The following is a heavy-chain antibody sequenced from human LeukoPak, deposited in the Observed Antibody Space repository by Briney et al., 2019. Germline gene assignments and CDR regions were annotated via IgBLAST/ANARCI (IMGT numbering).Heavy chain of an antibody. CDR3: ARDRRDYDILTGYYTPVGAFDI. Sequence: PGGSLRLSCAASGFTFSSYEMNWVRQAPGKGLEWVSYISSSGSTIYYADSMKGRFTISRDNAKNSLYLQMNSLRAEDTAVYYCARDRRDYDILTGYYTPVGAFDIWGQGTMVTVSS. J-gene: IGHJ3*02. CDR2: ISSSGSTI. V-gene: IGHV3-48*03. CDR1: GFTFSSYE. D-gene: IGHD3-9*01.